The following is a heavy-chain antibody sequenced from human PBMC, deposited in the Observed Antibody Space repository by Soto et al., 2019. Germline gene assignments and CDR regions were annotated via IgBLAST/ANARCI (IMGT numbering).Heavy chain of an antibody. CDR1: GGSISSYY. Sequence: QVQLPASGPGLVKPSETLSLTCTVSGGSISSYYWSWIRQPPGKGLEWIGYIYYSGSTNYNPSLKGRVTLSVDTSKNQFSLKLSSVTAADTAVYDCARQGSYSLRDWGQGTLVTVSA. J-gene: IGHJ4*02. CDR3: ARQGSYSLRD. D-gene: IGHD1-26*01. CDR2: IYYSGST. V-gene: IGHV4-59*08.